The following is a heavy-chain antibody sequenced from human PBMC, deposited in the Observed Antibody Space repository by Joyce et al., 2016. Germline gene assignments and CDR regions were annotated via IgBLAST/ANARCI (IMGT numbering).Heavy chain of an antibody. Sequence: QVQLVESGGGVVQPGRSLRLSCVASGLTLRNYGVHWVRQAQGKGLEWVAVISYDGIYKYYAESVKGRFTISRDNSKNTVFLEMNSLRTEDTAVYYCAKILTATYSSGWFLDYWGQGTLVTVSS. V-gene: IGHV3-30*18. J-gene: IGHJ4*02. CDR3: AKILTATYSSGWFLDY. D-gene: IGHD6-25*01. CDR2: ISYDGIYK. CDR1: GLTLRNYG.